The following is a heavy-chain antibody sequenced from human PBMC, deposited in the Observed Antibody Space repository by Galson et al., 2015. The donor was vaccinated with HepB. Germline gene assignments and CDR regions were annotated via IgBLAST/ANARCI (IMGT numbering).Heavy chain of an antibody. CDR3: AKDRQAGYSSSWHRLDY. V-gene: IGHV3-30-3*01. CDR1: GFTFSSYA. D-gene: IGHD6-13*01. CDR2: ISHDGSNK. J-gene: IGHJ4*02. Sequence: SLRLSCAASGFTFSSYAMHWVRQAPGKGLEWVAVISHDGSNKYYADSVKGRFTISRDNSKNTLYLQMNSLRGEDTAVYYCAKDRQAGYSSSWHRLDYWGQGTLVTVSS.